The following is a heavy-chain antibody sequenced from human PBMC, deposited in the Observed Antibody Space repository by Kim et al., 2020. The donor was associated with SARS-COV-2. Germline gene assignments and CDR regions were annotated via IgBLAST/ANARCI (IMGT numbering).Heavy chain of an antibody. Sequence: ADSVKGRFTISRDNSKNTLYLQMNSLRAEDTAVYYCAKGTANWNFDAFDIWGQGTMVTVSS. J-gene: IGHJ3*02. V-gene: IGHV3-23*01. CDR3: AKGTANWNFDAFDI. D-gene: IGHD1-7*01.